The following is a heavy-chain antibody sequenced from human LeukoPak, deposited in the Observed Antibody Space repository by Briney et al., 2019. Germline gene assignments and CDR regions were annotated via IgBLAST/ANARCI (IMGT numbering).Heavy chain of an antibody. J-gene: IGHJ4*02. CDR2: ISCRCGTT. Sequence: GGSLRLSCAASGFTFSSYAMTWVRQAPGKGLEWVSGISCRCGTTHYADSVRGQFTISRDNSKTTMYLQMTSLRAENTAVYYCAKEESYYHSSAYYYDRPFDFWGQGTLVTVSS. D-gene: IGHD3-22*01. V-gene: IGHV3-23*01. CDR1: GFTFSSYA. CDR3: AKEESYYHSSAYYYDRPFDF.